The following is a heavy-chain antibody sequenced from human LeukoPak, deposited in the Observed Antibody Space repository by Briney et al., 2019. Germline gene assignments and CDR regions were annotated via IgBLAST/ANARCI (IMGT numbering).Heavy chain of an antibody. CDR3: ARTIVVVPAAIPYYFDY. CDR1: GGSISSGGYY. D-gene: IGHD2-2*01. V-gene: IGHV4-31*03. Sequence: SQTLSLTCTVSGGSISSGGYYWSWIRQHPGKGLEWIGYIYYSGSTYYNPSLKSRVTISVDTSKNQFSLKLSSVTAADTAVYYCARTIVVVPAAIPYYFDYWGQGTLVTVSS. CDR2: IYYSGST. J-gene: IGHJ4*02.